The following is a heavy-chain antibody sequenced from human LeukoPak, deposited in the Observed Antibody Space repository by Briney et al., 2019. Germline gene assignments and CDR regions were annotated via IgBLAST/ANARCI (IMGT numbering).Heavy chain of an antibody. Sequence: SVKVSCKASGGTFSSYAISWVRQAPGQGLEWMGRIIPIFGIANYAQKFQGRVTITADKFTSTAYMELSSLRSEDTAVYYCASRCTNGVCTDWYFDLWGRGTLVTVSS. D-gene: IGHD2-8*01. CDR3: ASRCTNGVCTDWYFDL. J-gene: IGHJ2*01. CDR1: GGTFSSYA. CDR2: IIPIFGIA. V-gene: IGHV1-69*04.